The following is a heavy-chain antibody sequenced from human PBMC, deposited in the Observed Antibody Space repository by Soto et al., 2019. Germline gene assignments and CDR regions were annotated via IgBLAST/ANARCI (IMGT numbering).Heavy chain of an antibody. CDR3: ASGGNWFDP. Sequence: SETLSLTCNVSGGSISNYYWIWVRQSPEKGLEWIGYMYYNGNINYNPSLKSRVTISIDTSKNQFSLPLKSVTAADTAVYYCASGGNWFDPWGQGVLVTVSS. D-gene: IGHD3-16*01. CDR2: MYYNGNI. CDR1: GGSISNYY. J-gene: IGHJ5*02. V-gene: IGHV4-59*01.